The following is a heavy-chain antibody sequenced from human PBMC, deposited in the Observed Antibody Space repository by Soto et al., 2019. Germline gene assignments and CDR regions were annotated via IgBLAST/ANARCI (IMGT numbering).Heavy chain of an antibody. V-gene: IGHV4-39*01. J-gene: IGHJ6*02. CDR2: IYSSENT. CDR3: ARLNGYCISTNCHGYYGMDV. D-gene: IGHD2-2*01. Sequence: SGTLSLTCTVSGGSVSSSSYSWGWIRQPPGKGLEWIGTIYSSENTYYNPSLMSRVTISVDTSKNQFSLKLSSVTAADTAVYYCARLNGYCISTNCHGYYGMDVWGQGTTVT. CDR1: GGSVSSSSYS.